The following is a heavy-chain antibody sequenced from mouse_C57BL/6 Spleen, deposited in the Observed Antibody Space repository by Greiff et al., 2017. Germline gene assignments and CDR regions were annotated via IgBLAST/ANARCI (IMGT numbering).Heavy chain of an antibody. V-gene: IGHV1-82*01. CDR3: ASGFGSSYAMDY. J-gene: IGHJ4*01. D-gene: IGHD1-1*01. Sequence: VQLVESGPELVKPGASVKISCKASGYAFSSSWMNWVKQRPGKGLEWIGRIYPGDGDTTYNGKFKGKATLTADKSSSTAYMQLSSLTSEDSAVYFCASGFGSSYAMDYWGQGTSVTVSS. CDR1: GYAFSSSW. CDR2: IYPGDGDT.